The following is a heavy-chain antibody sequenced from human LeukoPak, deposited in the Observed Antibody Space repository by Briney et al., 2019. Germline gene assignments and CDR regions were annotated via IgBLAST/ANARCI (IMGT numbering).Heavy chain of an antibody. J-gene: IGHJ4*02. D-gene: IGHD3-3*01. CDR3: ARRTIFGVVIYFDY. CDR1: GYSISSGYY. CDR2: IYHSGSS. V-gene: IGHV4-38-2*01. Sequence: LSATLSLTCAVSGYSISSGYYWGWLRQPPGKGLEWIGSIYHSGSSYYNPSLKSRVTISVDTSKNQFSLKLSSVTAADTAVYYCARRTIFGVVIYFDYWGQGTLVTVSS.